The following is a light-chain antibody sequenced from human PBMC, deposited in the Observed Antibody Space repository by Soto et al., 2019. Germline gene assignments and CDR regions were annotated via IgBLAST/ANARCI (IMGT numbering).Light chain of an antibody. CDR2: DVS. CDR1: SSDVGAYNY. J-gene: IGLJ1*01. V-gene: IGLV2-14*01. Sequence: QSALTQPASVSGSPGQSITISCTGTSSDVGAYNYVSWYQQHPGKAPKLMIYDVSNRPSGVSNRFSGSKSGNTASLTISGLQAEDEAEYYCSSYASSSPPLVFGTGTKLTVL. CDR3: SSYASSSPPLV.